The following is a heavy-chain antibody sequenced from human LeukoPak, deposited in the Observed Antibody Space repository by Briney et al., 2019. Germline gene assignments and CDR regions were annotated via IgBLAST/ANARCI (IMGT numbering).Heavy chain of an antibody. CDR1: GFSISSFY. CDR2: IYYSGST. J-gene: IGHJ4*02. Sequence: SETLSLTCTVSGFSISSFYWGWIRQPPGKGLEWVGFIYYSGSTDYSPSLKSRVTISVDTSKNQFSLKLSAVAAADTAVYYCARDVGGGPFFDYWGQGTLVTVSA. V-gene: IGHV4-59*01. D-gene: IGHD2-15*01. CDR3: ARDVGGGPFFDY.